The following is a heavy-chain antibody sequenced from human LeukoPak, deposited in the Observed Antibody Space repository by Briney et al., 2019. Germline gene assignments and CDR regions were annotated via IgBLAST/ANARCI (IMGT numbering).Heavy chain of an antibody. CDR2: IYCSGST. Sequence: SETLSLTCTVSGGSINNYYWSWIRQPPGKGLEWIGYIYCSGSTYYNPSLKSPVAISVDTSKNQFSLKLSSVTAADTAVYYCARGGTLGVPAFLNWVDPWGQGILVTVSS. D-gene: IGHD2-2*01. V-gene: IGHV4-59*01. CDR3: ARGGTLGVPAFLNWVDP. CDR1: GGSINNYY. J-gene: IGHJ5*02.